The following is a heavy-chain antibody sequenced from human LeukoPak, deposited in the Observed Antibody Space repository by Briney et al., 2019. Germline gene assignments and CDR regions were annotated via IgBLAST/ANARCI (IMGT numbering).Heavy chain of an antibody. Sequence: GGSLRLSCAASGFTFSSYAMSWVRQAPGKGLEWVSAISGSGGSTYYADSVKGRFTISRDNSKNTLYLQMNSLRAEDTAVYYCAELWWYWGGDCGFDYWGQGTLVTGSS. CDR2: ISGSGGST. J-gene: IGHJ4*02. CDR1: GFTFSSYA. D-gene: IGHD2-21*02. V-gene: IGHV3-23*01. CDR3: AELWWYWGGDCGFDY.